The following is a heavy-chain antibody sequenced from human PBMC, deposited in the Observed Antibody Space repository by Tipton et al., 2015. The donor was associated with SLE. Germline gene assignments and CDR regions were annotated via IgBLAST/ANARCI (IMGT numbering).Heavy chain of an antibody. D-gene: IGHD2/OR15-2a*01. CDR3: AREGSGLLLYYYYYMDV. CDR2: ISTTGYI. V-gene: IGHV3-21*01. Sequence: GSLRLSCAASGFTFSSYSMNWVRQAPGKGLEWVSSISTTGYIYYGDSVKGRFTISRDNAKNSLYLQMDSLRAEDTAIYYCAREGSGLLLYYYYYMDVWGKGTTVTVSS. CDR1: GFTFSSYS. J-gene: IGHJ6*03.